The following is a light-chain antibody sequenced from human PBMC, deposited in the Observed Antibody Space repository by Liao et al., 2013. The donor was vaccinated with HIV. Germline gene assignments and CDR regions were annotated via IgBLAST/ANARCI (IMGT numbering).Light chain of an antibody. J-gene: IGLJ2*01. CDR3: QTWTKNGVV. CDR1: PLGDGY. V-gene: IGLV3-1*01. Sequence: SYNLTQTPSLSVSPGQTANITCSEDPLGDGYVSWYQQKQGQSPLLVIFKGNRRPSGIPERFSGSSSGNTPTLTISETQPLDEAVYYCQTWTKNGVVFGGGTEVTVL. CDR2: KGN.